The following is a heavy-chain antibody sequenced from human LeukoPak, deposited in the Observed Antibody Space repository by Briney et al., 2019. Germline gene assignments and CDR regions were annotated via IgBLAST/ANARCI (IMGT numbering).Heavy chain of an antibody. Sequence: ASVKVSCKASGYTFTSYGISWVRQAPGQGLEWMGWISAYNGNTNYAQKLQGRVTMTTDTSTSTAYMELRSLRSDDTAVYYCARDNYCSSTSCYDFDYWGQGTLVTVSS. J-gene: IGHJ4*02. CDR2: ISAYNGNT. CDR3: ARDNYCSSTSCYDFDY. CDR1: GYTFTSYG. V-gene: IGHV1-18*01. D-gene: IGHD2-2*01.